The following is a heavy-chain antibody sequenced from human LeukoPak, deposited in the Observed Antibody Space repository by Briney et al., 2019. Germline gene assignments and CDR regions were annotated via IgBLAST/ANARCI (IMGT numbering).Heavy chain of an antibody. CDR3: ARESRSQWLVLRAFDI. CDR1: GFSVSSNY. D-gene: IGHD6-19*01. CDR2: IYSGGST. J-gene: IGHJ3*02. V-gene: IGHV3-66*01. Sequence: PGGSLRLSCEGSGFSVSSNYMTWVRQAPGKGLEWVSVIYSGGSTDYADSVKGRFTISRDNSKNTLYLQMNSLRAEDTAVYYCARESRSQWLVLRAFDIWGQGTMVTVSS.